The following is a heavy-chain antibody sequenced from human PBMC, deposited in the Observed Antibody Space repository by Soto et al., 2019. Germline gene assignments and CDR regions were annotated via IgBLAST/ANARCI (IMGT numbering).Heavy chain of an antibody. CDR3: VRGKKTPGIEY. J-gene: IGHJ4*02. V-gene: IGHV3-7*03. D-gene: IGHD1-1*01. Sequence: VVSLILSCLFSDFPLIGYPINLFLQAPGKGLEWVGNINLRVSEANYAAAVRGRFIISRDNAQNSLFLQMNSLRADDTAVYFCVRGKKTPGIEYWGQGTPVTVSS. CDR2: INLRVSEA. CDR1: DFPLIGYP.